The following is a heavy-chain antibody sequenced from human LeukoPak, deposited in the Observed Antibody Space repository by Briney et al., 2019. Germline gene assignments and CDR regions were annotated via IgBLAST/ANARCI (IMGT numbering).Heavy chain of an antibody. CDR2: IYPGDSDT. CDR3: ARQPPVRNIYGSIPRRYYYGMDV. CDR1: GYSFTSYW. J-gene: IGHJ6*02. V-gene: IGHV5-51*01. Sequence: GESLKISCKGSGYSFTSYWIGWVRQMPGKGLEWMGIIYPGDSDTRYSPSFQGQVTISADKSISTAYLQSSSLKASDTAMYSCARQPPVRNIYGSIPRRYYYGMDVWGQGTTVTVSS. D-gene: IGHD3-10*01.